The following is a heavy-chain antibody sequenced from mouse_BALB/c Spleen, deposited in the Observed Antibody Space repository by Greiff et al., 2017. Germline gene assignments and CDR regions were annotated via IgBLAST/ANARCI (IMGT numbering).Heavy chain of an antibody. Sequence: EVQLQESGPELVKPGASVKMSCKASGYTFTSYVMHWVKQKPGQGLEWIGYINPYNDGTKYNEKFKGKATLTSDKSSSTAYMELSSLTSEDSAVYYCARERGYDGYYDFDYWGQGTTLTVSS. CDR1: GYTFTSYV. V-gene: IGHV1-14*01. CDR2: INPYNDGT. CDR3: ARERGYDGYYDFDY. D-gene: IGHD2-3*01. J-gene: IGHJ2*01.